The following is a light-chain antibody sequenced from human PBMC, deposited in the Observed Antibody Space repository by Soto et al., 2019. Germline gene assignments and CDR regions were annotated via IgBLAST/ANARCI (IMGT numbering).Light chain of an antibody. Sequence: DIQMTQPPSSLSASVGDRVTITCRASQSLTSYLNWYQQKPGKAPKLLIYAASSLQSGVPSRFSVSGSGTDFTLTISSLQPEDFATYYCQQSYSTPCTFGPGTKVYIK. CDR3: QQSYSTPCT. CDR1: QSLTSY. V-gene: IGKV1-39*01. J-gene: IGKJ3*01. CDR2: AAS.